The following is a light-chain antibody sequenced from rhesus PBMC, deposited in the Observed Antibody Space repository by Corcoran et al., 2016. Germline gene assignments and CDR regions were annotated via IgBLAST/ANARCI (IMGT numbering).Light chain of an antibody. V-gene: IGKV1-32*05. CDR2: YGN. CDR1: QDIGSY. Sequence: DIQMTQSPSSLSASVGDRVTITCRASQDIGSYLNWYQPKPENAPKLLMSYGNRLASGVPSKFSGSGSGTEFTLTISSLQVEDFATYFCQQYHTYPLTFGGGTKVEIK. J-gene: IGKJ4*01. CDR3: QQYHTYPLT.